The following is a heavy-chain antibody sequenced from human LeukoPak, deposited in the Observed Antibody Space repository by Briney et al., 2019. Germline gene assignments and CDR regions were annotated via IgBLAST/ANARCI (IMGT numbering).Heavy chain of an antibody. D-gene: IGHD1-26*01. CDR3: ATPYSGGYHGLHI. CDR1: GGSISSSTYY. J-gene: IGHJ3*02. CDR2: IYYSGST. V-gene: IGHV4-39*01. Sequence: PSETLSLTCTVSGGSISSSTYYWGWIRQPPGKGMEWIGSIYYSGSTYYNPSLKSRVTISVDTSKNQFSLKLNSVTAADTAVYYCATPYSGGYHGLHIWGQGTMVTVSS.